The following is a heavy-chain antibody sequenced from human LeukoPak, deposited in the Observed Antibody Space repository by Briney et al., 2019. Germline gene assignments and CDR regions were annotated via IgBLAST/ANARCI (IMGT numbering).Heavy chain of an antibody. CDR3: AREKESPYYYDSSGYYYGYYYYYMDV. CDR1: GFAFSSYA. D-gene: IGHD3-22*01. J-gene: IGHJ6*03. CDR2: ISYDGSNK. V-gene: IGHV3-30*04. Sequence: GGSLRLSCAASGFAFSSYAMHWVRQAPGKGLEWVAVISYDGSNKYYADSVKGRFTISRDNSKNTLYLQMNSLRAEDTAVYYCAREKESPYYYDSSGYYYGYYYYYMDVWGKGTTVTVSS.